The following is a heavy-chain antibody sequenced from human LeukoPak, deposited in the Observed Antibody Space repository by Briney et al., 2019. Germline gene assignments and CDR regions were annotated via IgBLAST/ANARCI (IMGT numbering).Heavy chain of an antibody. D-gene: IGHD3/OR15-3a*01. Sequence: GASVTVSCKASGYTFTGKFIHWVRQAPGQGLEWMGWIDPNSGGTDYAQKFRGRVTMTRDTSTSTAYMDLSSLISDDTAVYYCARDREGLAYFDYWGQGTLVTVSS. CDR3: ARDREGLAYFDY. J-gene: IGHJ4*02. V-gene: IGHV1-2*02. CDR2: IDPNSGGT. CDR1: GYTFTGKF.